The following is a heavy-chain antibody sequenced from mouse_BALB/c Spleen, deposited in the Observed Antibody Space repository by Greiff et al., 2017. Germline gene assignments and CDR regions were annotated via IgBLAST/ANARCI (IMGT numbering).Heavy chain of an antibody. CDR1: GYSITSDYA. D-gene: IGHD1-1*01. Sequence: EVKLVESGPGLVKPSQSLSLTCTVTGYSITSDYAWNWIRQFPGNKLEWMGYISYSGSTSYNPSLKSRISITRDTSKNQFFLQLNSVTTEDTATYYCAKLSSPSYAMDYWGQGTSVTVSS. CDR3: AKLSSPSYAMDY. J-gene: IGHJ4*01. CDR2: ISYSGST. V-gene: IGHV3-2*02.